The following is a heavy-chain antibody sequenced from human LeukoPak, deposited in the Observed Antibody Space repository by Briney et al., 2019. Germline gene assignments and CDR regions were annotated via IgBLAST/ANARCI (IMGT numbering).Heavy chain of an antibody. Sequence: ASVKVSCKASGYTFTGYYMHWVRQAPGQGLEWMGWINPNSGGTNYAQKFQGRVTMTRDTTISTAYMEVSRLRSDDTAVYYCARDTTGNNFGYWGQGTLVTVSS. CDR2: INPNSGGT. CDR1: GYTFTGYY. J-gene: IGHJ4*02. V-gene: IGHV1-2*02. D-gene: IGHD1-1*01. CDR3: ARDTTGNNFGY.